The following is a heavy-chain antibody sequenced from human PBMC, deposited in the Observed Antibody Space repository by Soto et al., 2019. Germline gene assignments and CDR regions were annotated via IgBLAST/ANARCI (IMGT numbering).Heavy chain of an antibody. V-gene: IGHV1-18*01. J-gene: IGHJ5*02. D-gene: IGHD1-26*01. CDR1: GYTFTTHG. CDR3: GGDVGYCRSVTCYREWFGP. Sequence: QVQLVQSGAEVKKPGASVKVSCKASGYTFTTHGISWVRQVPGQGLEWMGWVRGDNGHTNYAQSLQGRVTMTTDTSTNTVYMEPRILRSAHTAVYFCGGDVGYCRSVTCYREWFGPRGQGTLVSVSA. CDR2: VRGDNGHT.